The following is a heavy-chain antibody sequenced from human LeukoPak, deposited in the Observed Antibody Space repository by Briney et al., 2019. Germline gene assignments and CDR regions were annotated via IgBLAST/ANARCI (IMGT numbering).Heavy chain of an antibody. Sequence: GASVKVSCKASGGTFSSYAISWVRQAPGQGLEWMGGIIPIFGTANYAQKFQGRVTITADESTSTAYMELSSLRSEDTAVYYCATPDYDSSGYPKGTFDYWGQGTLVTVSS. CDR2: IIPIFGTA. CDR3: ATPDYDSSGYPKGTFDY. D-gene: IGHD3-22*01. V-gene: IGHV1-69*13. CDR1: GGTFSSYA. J-gene: IGHJ4*02.